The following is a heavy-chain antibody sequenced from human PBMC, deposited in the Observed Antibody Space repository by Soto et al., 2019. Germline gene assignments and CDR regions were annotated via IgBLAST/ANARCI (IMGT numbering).Heavy chain of an antibody. CDR3: ARANGNYGIFDF. CDR1: GGSINSDY. J-gene: IGHJ4*02. V-gene: IGHV4-59*01. D-gene: IGHD4-17*01. CDR2: FYYRGST. Sequence: PSETLSLTCSVSGGSINSDYWSWIRQPPGKGLEWIGSFYYRGSTDYNPSLKTRVTILLDTSKNQFSLKLTSVTAADTAVYYCARANGNYGIFDFWGQGTLVTVSS.